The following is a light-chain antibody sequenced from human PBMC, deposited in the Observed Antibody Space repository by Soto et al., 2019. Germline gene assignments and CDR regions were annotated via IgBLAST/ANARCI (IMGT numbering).Light chain of an antibody. V-gene: IGKV1-12*01. J-gene: IGKJ5*01. Sequence: DIQMTQSPSSVSASVGDRVTITCRASQDISSWLAWYQQKPGKAPKLLIYAASSLQSGVPSRFSGSGSGTYFTLTISSLQPEDFATCYCQQANSYPITFGQGTRLEMK. CDR1: QDISSW. CDR2: AAS. CDR3: QQANSYPIT.